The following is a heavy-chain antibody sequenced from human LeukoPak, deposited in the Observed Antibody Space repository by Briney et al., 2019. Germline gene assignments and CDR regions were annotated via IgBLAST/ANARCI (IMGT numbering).Heavy chain of an antibody. CDR3: ARDNSVGDIAWWFDP. CDR2: INPNSGGT. V-gene: IGHV1-2*02. D-gene: IGHD3-16*02. J-gene: IGHJ5*02. CDR1: GYTFTGYY. Sequence: ASVRVSCKASGYTFTGYYMHWVRQAPGQGLEWMGWINPNSGGTNYAQKFQGRVTMTRDTSISTAYMELSRLRSDDTAVYYCARDNSVGDIAWWFDPWGQGTLVTVSS.